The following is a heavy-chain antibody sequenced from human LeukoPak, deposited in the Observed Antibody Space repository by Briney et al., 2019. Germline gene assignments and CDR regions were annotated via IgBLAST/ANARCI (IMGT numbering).Heavy chain of an antibody. CDR2: IYVTGST. Sequence: PSETLSLTCTVSGGSISSYYWSWIRQPAGKALEWIGCIYVTGSTTYNPSLESRVTMSLDTSKNHFSLKLRSVTAADTAVYYCARDSGTTGEVKFDPWGQGTLVTVSS. J-gene: IGHJ5*02. V-gene: IGHV4-4*07. CDR1: GGSISSYY. CDR3: ARDSGTTGEVKFDP. D-gene: IGHD1-7*01.